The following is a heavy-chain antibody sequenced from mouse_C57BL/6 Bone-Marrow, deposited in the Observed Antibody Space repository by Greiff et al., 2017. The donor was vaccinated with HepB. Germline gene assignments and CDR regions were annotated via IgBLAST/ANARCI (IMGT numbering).Heavy chain of an antibody. D-gene: IGHD4-1*01. Sequence: EVQLQESGGGLVQPGGSMKLSCVASGFTFSNYWMNWVRQSPEKGLEWVAQIRLKSDNYATHYAESGKGRFTISRDDSKSSVYLQMNNLRAEDTEIYYCTAPLTVAWFAYWGQGTLVTVSA. CDR1: GFTFSNYW. CDR3: TAPLTVAWFAY. CDR2: IRLKSDNYAT. V-gene: IGHV6-3*01. J-gene: IGHJ3*01.